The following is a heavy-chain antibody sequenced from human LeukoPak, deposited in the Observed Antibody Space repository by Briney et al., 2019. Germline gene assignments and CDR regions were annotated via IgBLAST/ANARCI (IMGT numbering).Heavy chain of an antibody. CDR3: ARDLSIASVSSNNY. V-gene: IGHV1-2*02. CDR1: GYTFTDYY. D-gene: IGHD6-13*01. J-gene: IGHJ4*02. Sequence: GASVKVSCKASGYTFTDYYMHWVRQAPGQGLERMGWINPNSGGTNYAQKFQGRVTMTRDTSIRTAYMELSRLRSDDTAVYYCARDLSIASVSSNNYWGQGTLVTVSS. CDR2: INPNSGGT.